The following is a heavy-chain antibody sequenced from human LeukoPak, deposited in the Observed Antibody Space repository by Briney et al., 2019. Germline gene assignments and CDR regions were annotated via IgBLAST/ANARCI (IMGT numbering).Heavy chain of an antibody. J-gene: IGHJ4*02. V-gene: IGHV3-7*01. CDR3: ARSSYYCFDY. CDR1: GFTFTSYW. D-gene: IGHD2-21*01. Sequence: GGSLRLSCAASGFTFTSYWMYWVRQAPGKGLEWVADIKKDGSEKYYVDSVKGRFTISRDNAKNSLYLQMNSLRAEDTAVYYCARSSYYCFDYWGQGTLVTVSS. CDR2: IKKDGSEK.